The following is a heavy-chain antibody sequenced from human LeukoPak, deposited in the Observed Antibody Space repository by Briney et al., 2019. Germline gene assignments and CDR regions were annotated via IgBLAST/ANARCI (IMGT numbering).Heavy chain of an antibody. V-gene: IGHV1-18*04. CDR2: ISAYNGNT. CDR3: ARDLKENYYDSSGYYGY. J-gene: IGHJ4*02. CDR1: GYTFTGYY. Sequence: ASVKVSCKASGYTFTGYYIHWVRQAPGQGLEWMGWISAYNGNTNYAQKLQGRVTMTTDTSTSTAYMELRSLRSDDTAVYYCARDLKENYYDSSGYYGYWGQGTLVSVSS. D-gene: IGHD3-22*01.